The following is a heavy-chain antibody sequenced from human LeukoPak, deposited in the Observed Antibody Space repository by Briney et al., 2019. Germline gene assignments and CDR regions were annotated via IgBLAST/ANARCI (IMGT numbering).Heavy chain of an antibody. J-gene: IGHJ4*02. CDR3: AKDKSAGLAVVDRGGFDY. V-gene: IGHV3-9*01. CDR1: GFTFDDYA. D-gene: IGHD6-19*01. Sequence: GGSLRLSCAASGFTFDDYAMHWVRQAPGKGLEWVSGISWNSGSIGYADSVKGRFTISRDNAKNSLYLQMNSLRAEDTALYYCAKDKSAGLAVVDRGGFDYWGQGTLVTVSS. CDR2: ISWNSGSI.